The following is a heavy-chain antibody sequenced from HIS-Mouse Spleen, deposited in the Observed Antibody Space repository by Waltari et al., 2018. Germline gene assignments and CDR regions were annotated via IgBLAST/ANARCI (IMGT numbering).Heavy chain of an antibody. CDR3: AREIPYSSSWYDWYFDL. V-gene: IGHV4-39*07. CDR1: GGSLRSSRCY. Sequence: QLQLQESGPGLVKPSETLSLTCTVSGGSLRSSRCYWGWIRQPPGKGLEWIGSIYYSGSTYYNPSLKSRVTISVDTSKNQFSLKLSSVTAADTAVYYCAREIPYSSSWYDWYFDLWGRGTLVTVSS. CDR2: IYYSGST. D-gene: IGHD6-13*01. J-gene: IGHJ2*01.